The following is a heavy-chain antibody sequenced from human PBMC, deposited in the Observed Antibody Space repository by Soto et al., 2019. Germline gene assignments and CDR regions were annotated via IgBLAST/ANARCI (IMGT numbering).Heavy chain of an antibody. CDR2: ISASGGLK. CDR1: GFTFTNYA. D-gene: IGHD1-26*01. CDR3: AREVGAPSGWLDP. J-gene: IGHJ5*02. V-gene: IGHV3-23*01. Sequence: EVQLSESGGDLRQPGGSLRLSCAASGFTFTNYAMTWVRQTPGKGLEWVSCISASGGLKYYADSVRGRFTVSRDNSKNILYLQMDNLRDEDTALYYCAREVGAPSGWLDPWGQGTQVTVSS.